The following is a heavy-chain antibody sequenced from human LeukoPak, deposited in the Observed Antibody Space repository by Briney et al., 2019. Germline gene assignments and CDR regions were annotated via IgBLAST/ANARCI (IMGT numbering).Heavy chain of an antibody. Sequence: ASVKVSCKASGYTFTSYDINWVRQATGQGLEWMGWMNPNSGNADYAQKFQGRVTITRSTSMSTAYMELDSLRSEVTAVYYCARQRDSFDIWGQGTTVTVSS. D-gene: IGHD3-22*01. CDR2: MNPNSGNA. CDR1: GYTFTSYD. CDR3: ARQRDSFDI. J-gene: IGHJ3*02. V-gene: IGHV1-8*03.